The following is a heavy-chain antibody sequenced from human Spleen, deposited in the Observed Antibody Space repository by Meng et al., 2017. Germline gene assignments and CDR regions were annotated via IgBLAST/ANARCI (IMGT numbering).Heavy chain of an antibody. Sequence: QPQLQESGPGLVKPSDALSLTCSGSGGSISTSGYYWGWIRQPPGKGLEWIGSIGHSGITYYTPSLKSRVTVSIDTSKSQFSLKLTSVTTADTAVYYCVRSSGWVRTGFDPWGQGTLVTVSS. CDR2: IGHSGIT. CDR1: GGSISTSGYY. CDR3: VRSSGWVRTGFDP. D-gene: IGHD6-19*01. J-gene: IGHJ5*02. V-gene: IGHV4-39*01.